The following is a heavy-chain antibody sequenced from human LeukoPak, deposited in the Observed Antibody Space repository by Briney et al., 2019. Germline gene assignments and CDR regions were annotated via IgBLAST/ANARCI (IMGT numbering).Heavy chain of an antibody. J-gene: IGHJ4*02. V-gene: IGHV1-46*01. Sequence: ASVKVSCKASGNTFTSYYMHWVRQAPGQGLEWMGIINPSGGSTSYAQKFQGRVTMTRDTSTSTVYMELSSLRSEDTAVYYCARDRDDSSGYHAPYFDYWGQGTLVTVSS. CDR3: ARDRDDSSGYHAPYFDY. CDR2: INPSGGST. D-gene: IGHD3-22*01. CDR1: GNTFTSYY.